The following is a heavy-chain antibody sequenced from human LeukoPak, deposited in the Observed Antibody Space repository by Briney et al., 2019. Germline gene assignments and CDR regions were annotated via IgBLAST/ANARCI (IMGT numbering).Heavy chain of an antibody. D-gene: IGHD3-10*01. CDR2: ISASGSAI. CDR1: GFTFNSYE. CDR3: ARDLATYGSGSYHCPLDY. J-gene: IGHJ4*02. V-gene: IGHV3-48*03. Sequence: PGGSLRLSCAASGFTFNSYEMNWVRQAPGKGLEWVSFISASGSAIYYADSVKGRFIISRDNAKNSLYLQMNSLRAEDTALYYCARDLATYGSGSYHCPLDYWGQGTLVTVSS.